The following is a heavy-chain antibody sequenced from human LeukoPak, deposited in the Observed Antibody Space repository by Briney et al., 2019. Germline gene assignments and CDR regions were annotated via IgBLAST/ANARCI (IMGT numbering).Heavy chain of an antibody. CDR3: ARGARYYYYYYMDV. CDR1: GFTFSSYE. J-gene: IGHJ6*03. Sequence: PGGSLRLSCAASGFTFSSYEMNWVRQAPGKGLEWVSYISSSGSTIYYADSVKGRFTISRDNAKNSLYLQMNSLRAEDTAVYYCARGARYYYYYYMDVWGKGTTVTVSS. CDR2: ISSSGSTI. V-gene: IGHV3-48*03.